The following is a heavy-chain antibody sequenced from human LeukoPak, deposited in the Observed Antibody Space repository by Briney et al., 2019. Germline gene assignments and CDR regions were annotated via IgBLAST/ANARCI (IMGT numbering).Heavy chain of an antibody. CDR1: GFIFTYSN. Sequence: GGSLRLSCVASGFIFTYSNLNWVRQAPGKGLEWVSSSSRSGGSTYYADSVKGRFTISRDNAKNSLYLQMNSLRAEDTAVYFCVRGDRRDYWGQGTLVSVSS. V-gene: IGHV3-21*01. D-gene: IGHD3-22*01. CDR3: VRGDRRDY. J-gene: IGHJ4*02. CDR2: SSRSGGST.